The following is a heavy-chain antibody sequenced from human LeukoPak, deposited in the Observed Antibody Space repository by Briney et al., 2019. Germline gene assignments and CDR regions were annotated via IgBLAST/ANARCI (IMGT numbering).Heavy chain of an antibody. Sequence: GGSLSLSCAASGFTFSNAWMSWVRQAPGKGLEWVGRIKSKTDGGTTDYAAPVKGRFTISRDDSKNTLYLQMNSLKTEDTAVYYCTTDPMVQGAITPNDAFDIWGQGTMVTVSS. V-gene: IGHV3-15*01. CDR3: TTDPMVQGAITPNDAFDI. CDR2: IKSKTDGGTT. CDR1: GFTFSNAW. J-gene: IGHJ3*02. D-gene: IGHD3-10*01.